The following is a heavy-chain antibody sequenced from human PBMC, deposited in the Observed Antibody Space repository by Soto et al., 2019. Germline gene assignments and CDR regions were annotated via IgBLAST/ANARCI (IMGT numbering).Heavy chain of an antibody. D-gene: IGHD5-12*01. V-gene: IGHV3-9*01. CDR1: GFTFDDYA. J-gene: IGHJ6*04. CDR3: AKGGVEIVANPYRSGGMDV. CDR2: ISWNSGSI. Sequence: EVQLVESGGGLVQPGRSLRLSCAASGFTFDDYAMHWVRQAPGKGLEWVSGISWNSGSIGYEDSVKGRFTISRDNAKNSLYLQMNSLRAEDTALYYCAKGGVEIVANPYRSGGMDVWGKGTTVTVSS.